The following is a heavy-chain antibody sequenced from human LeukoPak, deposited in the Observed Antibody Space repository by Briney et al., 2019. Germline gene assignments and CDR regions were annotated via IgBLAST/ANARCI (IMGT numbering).Heavy chain of an antibody. CDR2: ISAYNGNT. J-gene: IGHJ4*02. V-gene: IGHV1-18*01. Sequence: ASVKVSCKASGYTFTSYGIIWVRQAPGQGLEWMGWISAYNGNTNYAQKLQGRVTMTTDTSTSTAYMELRSLRSDDTAVYYCARGEGDYYDSSGSYYWGQGTLVTVSS. CDR1: GYTFTSYG. CDR3: ARGEGDYYDSSGSYY. D-gene: IGHD3-22*01.